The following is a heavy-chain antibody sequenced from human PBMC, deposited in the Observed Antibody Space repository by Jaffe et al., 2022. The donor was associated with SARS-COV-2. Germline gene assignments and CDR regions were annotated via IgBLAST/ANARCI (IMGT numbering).Heavy chain of an antibody. J-gene: IGHJ6*02. V-gene: IGHV1-2*06. D-gene: IGHD3-9*01. Sequence: QVQLVQSGAEVKKPGASVKVSCKASGYTFTGYYMHWVRQAPGQGLEWMGRINPNSGGTNYAQKFQGRVTMTRDTSISTAYMELSRLRSDDTAVYYCARGGYYDISPVRFNYYYYGMDVWGQGTTVTVSS. CDR1: GYTFTGYY. CDR2: INPNSGGT. CDR3: ARGGYYDISPVRFNYYYYGMDV.